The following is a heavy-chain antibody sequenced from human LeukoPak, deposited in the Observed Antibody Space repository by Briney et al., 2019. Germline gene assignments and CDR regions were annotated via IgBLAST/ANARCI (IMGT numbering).Heavy chain of an antibody. CDR3: ARDPGFSSFDL. J-gene: IGHJ4*02. Sequence: PGGSLRLSCTASGFSFSSYWMSWVRQTPEKGLEFVANINQDGSVTNYVDSLKVRCTIPRDNAKKSLYMEIRGLRADDTALYYCARDPGFSSFDLWGQGTLVTVSS. CDR1: GFSFSSYW. V-gene: IGHV3-7*01. D-gene: IGHD3-3*02. CDR2: INQDGSVT.